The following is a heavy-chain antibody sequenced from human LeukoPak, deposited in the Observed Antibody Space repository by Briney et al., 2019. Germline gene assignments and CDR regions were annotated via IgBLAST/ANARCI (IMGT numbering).Heavy chain of an antibody. J-gene: IGHJ4*02. V-gene: IGHV3-23*01. CDR3: ANLGSDY. CDR1: GFTFSNYA. CDR2: ISNSGGST. D-gene: IGHD2-15*01. Sequence: PGGSLSLSCAASGFTFSNYAMSWVRPAPGKGLEWVSTISNSGGSTYYADSVKGRFTISRDNSKNTLYLQMNSLRAEDTAVYYCANLGSDYWGQGTLVTVSS.